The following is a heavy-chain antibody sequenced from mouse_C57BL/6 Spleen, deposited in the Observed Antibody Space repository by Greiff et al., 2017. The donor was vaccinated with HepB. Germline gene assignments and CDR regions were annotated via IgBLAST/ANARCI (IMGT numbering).Heavy chain of an antibody. Sequence: QVQLQQPGAELVRPGSSVKLSCKASGYTFTSYWMDWVKQRPGQGLEWIGNIYPSDSETHYNQKFKDKATLTVDKSSSTAYMQLSSRTSEDSAVYYCARGASVVATDYAMDYWGQGTSVTVSS. J-gene: IGHJ4*01. CDR2: IYPSDSET. CDR3: ARGASVVATDYAMDY. CDR1: GYTFTSYW. D-gene: IGHD1-1*01. V-gene: IGHV1-61*01.